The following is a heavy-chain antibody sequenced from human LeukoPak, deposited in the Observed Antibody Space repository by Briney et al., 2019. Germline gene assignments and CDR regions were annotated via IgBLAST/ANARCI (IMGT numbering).Heavy chain of an antibody. CDR1: GGSISNYY. Sequence: SETLSLTCTVSGGSISNYYWSWIRQPPGKGLEWIGSIYHSGSTYYNPSLKSRVTISVDTSKNQFSLKLSSVTAADTAVYYCASKQPTYYYDSSGYYYALDFDYWGQGTLVTVSS. D-gene: IGHD3-22*01. CDR2: IYHSGST. V-gene: IGHV4-59*08. CDR3: ASKQPTYYYDSSGYYYALDFDY. J-gene: IGHJ4*02.